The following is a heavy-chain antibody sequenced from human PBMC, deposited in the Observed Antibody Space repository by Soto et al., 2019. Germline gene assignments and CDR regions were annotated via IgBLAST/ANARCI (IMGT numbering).Heavy chain of an antibody. Sequence: SETLSLTCAVYGGSFSGYYWSWIRQPPGKGLEWIGEINHSGSTNYNPSLKSRVTISVDTSKNQFSLKLSSVTAADTAVYYCARGLWFGEYYGYYYYGMDVWGQGTTVNVSS. J-gene: IGHJ6*02. D-gene: IGHD3-10*01. V-gene: IGHV4-34*01. CDR3: ARGLWFGEYYGYYYYGMDV. CDR1: GGSFSGYY. CDR2: INHSGST.